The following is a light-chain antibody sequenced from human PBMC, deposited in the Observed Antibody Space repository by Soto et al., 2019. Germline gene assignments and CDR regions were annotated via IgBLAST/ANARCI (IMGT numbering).Light chain of an antibody. J-gene: IGLJ1*01. CDR2: ANT. V-gene: IGLV1-40*01. CDR1: SSNIGAGFD. CDR3: QSYDTSLTAYV. Sequence: QSALTQPPSVSGAPGQRVTISCTGSSSNIGAGFDVHWYQQLPGTAPKLLIYANTIRPSGVPDRFSGSKSATSASLAITGLQAEDEADYFCQSYDTSLTAYVFGTGTEVTVL.